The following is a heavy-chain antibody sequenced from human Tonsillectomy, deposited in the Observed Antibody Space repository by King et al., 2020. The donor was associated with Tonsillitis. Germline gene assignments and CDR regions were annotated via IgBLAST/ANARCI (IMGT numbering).Heavy chain of an antibody. CDR2: INYSGST. Sequence: QLQESGPGLVKPSETLSLTCTVSGGSMSNFYWSWIRQPPGKGLEWIGYINYSGSTNYNPSLKSRVTISVDTSKNQFSLKLSSVTAADTAVYYCARSPLTIFGVGNWFDPWGQGTLVTVSS. D-gene: IGHD3-3*01. CDR3: ARSPLTIFGVGNWFDP. CDR1: GGSMSNFY. J-gene: IGHJ5*02. V-gene: IGHV4-59*01.